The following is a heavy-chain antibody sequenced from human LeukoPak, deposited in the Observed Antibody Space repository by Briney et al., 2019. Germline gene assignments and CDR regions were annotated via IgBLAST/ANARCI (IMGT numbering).Heavy chain of an antibody. CDR3: AREGGGLGTYFDY. V-gene: IGHV3-21*01. CDR2: ISSSSSYI. CDR1: GFTFSSYS. J-gene: IGHJ4*02. Sequence: GGSLRLSCAASGFTFSSYSMNWVRQAPGKGLEWVSSISSSSSYIYYADSVKGRFTISRDNAKNSLYLQMNGLRAEDTAVYYCAREGGGLGTYFDYWGQGTLVTVSS. D-gene: IGHD5-12*01.